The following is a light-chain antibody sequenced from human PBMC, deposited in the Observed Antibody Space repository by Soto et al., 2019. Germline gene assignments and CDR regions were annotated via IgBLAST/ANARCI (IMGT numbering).Light chain of an antibody. V-gene: IGKV1-5*01. CDR3: QQYDNYPWT. Sequence: DIQMTQSPSTLSASVGDSVTITCRARRGLRNSLAWYQQTVGTAPKLLIYDASTLERGVPSRFSGRGSGTEFTLTISSLQPDDFGTYYCQQYDNYPWTFGQGTKVDIK. CDR1: RGLRNS. CDR2: DAS. J-gene: IGKJ1*01.